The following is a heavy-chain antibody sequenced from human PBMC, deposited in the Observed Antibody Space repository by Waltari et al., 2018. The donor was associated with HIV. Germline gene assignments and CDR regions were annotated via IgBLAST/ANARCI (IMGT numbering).Heavy chain of an antibody. Sequence: QVQLQQWGAGLLKSSETLSLTCAVYGESLRGYYWSWIRQPPGRGPEWIGDINRRGNTTYNPSLKSRFTISVDTAKNQFSLNVTSVTSADTGVYYCARVVGYDANHPLDYWGQGTLVRVSS. J-gene: IGHJ4*02. CDR2: INRRGNT. CDR1: GESLRGYY. V-gene: IGHV4-34*01. D-gene: IGHD3-16*01. CDR3: ARVVGYDANHPLDY.